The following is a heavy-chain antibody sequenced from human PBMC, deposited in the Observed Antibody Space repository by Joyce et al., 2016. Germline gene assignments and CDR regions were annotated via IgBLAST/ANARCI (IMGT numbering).Heavy chain of an antibody. D-gene: IGHD3-9*01. J-gene: IGHJ4*02. Sequence: EVQVLESGGGLVQPGGSLRLSCAVSGFILRRYDMSWVRQAPGKGLEWVAAISSSGDSTYYTGSVKGRFTVSRDNSKKILYLQMNTLRAEDTAVYYCAKASLTGYYIGAYYFDYWGQGTLVTVSS. CDR2: ISSSGDST. CDR3: AKASLTGYYIGAYYFDY. CDR1: GFILRRYD. V-gene: IGHV3-23*01.